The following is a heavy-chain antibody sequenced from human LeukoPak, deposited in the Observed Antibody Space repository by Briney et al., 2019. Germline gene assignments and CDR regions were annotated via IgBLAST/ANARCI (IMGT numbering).Heavy chain of an antibody. V-gene: IGHV3-23*01. CDR3: AKDAAAGISYFDY. Sequence: GGSLRLSCGASGFTFNTYAMSWVRQAPGKGLEWVSAISGSGGSTYYADSVKGRFTISRDNSKNTLYLQMNSLRAEDTAVYYCAKDAAAGISYFDYWGQGTLVTVSS. D-gene: IGHD6-13*01. CDR1: GFTFNTYA. J-gene: IGHJ4*02. CDR2: ISGSGGST.